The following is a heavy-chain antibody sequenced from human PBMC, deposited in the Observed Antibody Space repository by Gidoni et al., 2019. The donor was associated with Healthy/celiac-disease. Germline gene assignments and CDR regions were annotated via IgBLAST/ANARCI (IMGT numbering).Heavy chain of an antibody. J-gene: IGHJ5*02. CDR3: ARQRVYYDSGGSRLGFDL. V-gene: IGHV5-51*01. D-gene: IGHD3-22*01. Sequence: EVQLVQSGAEVHEHGASLKISCEGSGYSLTSSWIGWVRQMPGKGMELMVIIYPGDSDTSYSPSFQGQVTISADKTISTSHLQWSSLKASATVMYYGARQRVYYDSGGSRLGFDLWGQGTLVTVSS. CDR2: IYPGDSDT. CDR1: GYSLTSSW.